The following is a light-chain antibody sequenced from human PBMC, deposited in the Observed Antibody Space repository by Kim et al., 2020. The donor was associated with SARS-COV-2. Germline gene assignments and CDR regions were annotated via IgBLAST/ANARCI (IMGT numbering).Light chain of an antibody. CDR2: GPS. J-gene: IGKJ2*01. CDR3: QQYGSPPQT. Sequence: EIVLTQSPGTLSLSPGERATLSCRASQSVSSGYLAWYQQRPGQAPRLLIYGPSSRATGIPDRFSGSGSGTDFTLTISRLEPEDFAVYYCQQYGSPPQTFGQGTKLEIK. CDR1: QSVSSGY. V-gene: IGKV3-20*01.